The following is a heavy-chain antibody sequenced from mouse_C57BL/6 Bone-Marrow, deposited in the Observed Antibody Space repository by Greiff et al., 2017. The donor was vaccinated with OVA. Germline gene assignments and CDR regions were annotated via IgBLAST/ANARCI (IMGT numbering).Heavy chain of an antibody. J-gene: IGHJ3*01. CDR3: ARDYYGYDWFAY. D-gene: IGHD2-2*01. V-gene: IGHV3-6*01. CDR1: GYSITSGYY. CDR2: ISYDGSN. Sequence: EVQLQESGPGLVKPSQSLSLTCSFTGYSITSGYYWNWIRQFPGNKLEWMGYISYDGSNNYNPSLKNRISITRDTSKNQFFLKLNSVTTEDTATYYCARDYYGYDWFAYWGQGTLVTVSA.